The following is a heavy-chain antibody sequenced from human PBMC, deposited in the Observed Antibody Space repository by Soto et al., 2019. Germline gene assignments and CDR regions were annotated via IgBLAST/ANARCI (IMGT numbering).Heavy chain of an antibody. CDR2: IYYSGST. D-gene: IGHD3-10*01. CDR3: ARTSGY. CDR1: GGYIRNGGYY. Sequence: PLQTKSLTSTVSGGYIRNGGYYWSWIRQHPGKGLEWIGYIYYSGSTYYNPSLKSRVTISVDTSKNQFSLKLSSVTAEDAAVYYCARTSGYLGQGTLVTGFS. V-gene: IGHV4-31*03. J-gene: IGHJ4*02.